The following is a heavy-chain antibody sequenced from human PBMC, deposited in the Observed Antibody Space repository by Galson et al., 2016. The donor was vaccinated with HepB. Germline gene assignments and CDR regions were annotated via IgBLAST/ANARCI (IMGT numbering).Heavy chain of an antibody. Sequence: SVKVSCKASGGSFSSYAISWVRQAPGHGLEWMGEIIPMFGTVNYAQKFQGRITITADESTRTAYMELNSLKSEDPAVYYCARASGGLFDPWGQGTLVTVSS. V-gene: IGHV1-69*13. CDR3: ARASGGLFDP. J-gene: IGHJ5*02. CDR1: GGSFSSYA. CDR2: IIPMFGTV. D-gene: IGHD3-10*01.